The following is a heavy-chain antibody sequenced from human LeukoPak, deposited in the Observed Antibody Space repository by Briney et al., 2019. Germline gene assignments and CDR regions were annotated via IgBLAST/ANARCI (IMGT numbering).Heavy chain of an antibody. V-gene: IGHV2-5*02. CDR1: GFSLTTRAVG. CDR2: FYWDDDK. CDR3: VRLESGIFS. D-gene: IGHD3-3*01. Sequence: SGPTLVNPTQTLTLTCNFHGFSLTTRAVGVGWIRQPPGKALERLTLFYWDDDKRYTTSLENTITIIKGTSKNQVVLTMTAMDHVDTAIYYCVRLESGIFSWGQGTLVTVSS. J-gene: IGHJ4*02.